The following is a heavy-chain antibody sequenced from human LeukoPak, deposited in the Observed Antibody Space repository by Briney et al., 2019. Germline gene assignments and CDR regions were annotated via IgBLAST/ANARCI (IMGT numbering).Heavy chain of an antibody. V-gene: IGHV4-34*01. CDR2: INHSGIT. CDR3: ARAATDSGYDWTTFDY. J-gene: IGHJ4*02. CDR1: GGSFRGYY. D-gene: IGHD5-12*01. Sequence: SETLSLTCAVYGGSFRGYYWSWIRQPPGKGLEWIGEINHSGITNYNPSLKSRVTIPVDTSKNQFSLKLNSVTAADTALYYCARAATDSGYDWTTFDYWGQGTLVTVSS.